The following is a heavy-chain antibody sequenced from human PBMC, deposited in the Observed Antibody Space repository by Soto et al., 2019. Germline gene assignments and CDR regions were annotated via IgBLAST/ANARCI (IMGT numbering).Heavy chain of an antibody. CDR1: GVTLVIYA. Sequence: PWGSLRLACAASGVTLVIYAITLFRQTPGKGLQWVSGISGGGRSTYYADSVQGRFTISRDNSKNTVYLQMNSLTAEDTAFYYCAKDQADYYGGNKTPYFDYWGLGTPVTVTS. D-gene: IGHD4-17*01. CDR2: ISGGGRST. V-gene: IGHV3-23*01. J-gene: IGHJ4*02. CDR3: AKDQADYYGGNKTPYFDY.